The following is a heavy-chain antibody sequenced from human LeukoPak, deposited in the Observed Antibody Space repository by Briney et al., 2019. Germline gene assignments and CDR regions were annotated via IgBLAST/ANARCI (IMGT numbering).Heavy chain of an antibody. J-gene: IGHJ4*02. V-gene: IGHV3-7*01. CDR2: IKQDGSEK. Sequence: PGGSLRLSCAASGFIFTSYWMSWVRQAPGKGLEWVANIKQDGSEKYYVDSVKGRFTISRDNAKNSLYLQMNSLRAEDTAVYYCASEYSSSWYRAVYFDYWGQGTLVTVSS. D-gene: IGHD6-13*01. CDR3: ASEYSSSWYRAVYFDY. CDR1: GFIFTSYW.